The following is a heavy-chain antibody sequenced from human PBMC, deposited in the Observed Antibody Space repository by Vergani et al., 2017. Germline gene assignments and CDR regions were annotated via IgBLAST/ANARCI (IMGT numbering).Heavy chain of an antibody. V-gene: IGHV3-74*01. D-gene: IGHD3-3*01. J-gene: IGHJ5*02. Sequence: EVDLVESGGGLVQPGGSLRLSCAASGFTFNEYWMHWARHVPGKRVVWVSGMNGDGDTISYADSVKGRFTISRDNAKNTLFLQRNSLRAEDTAVYYGERARKFRFGVIWENWFDPGGKGTLVTVSS. CDR3: ERARKFRFGVIWENWFDP. CDR2: MNGDGDTI. CDR1: GFTFNEYW.